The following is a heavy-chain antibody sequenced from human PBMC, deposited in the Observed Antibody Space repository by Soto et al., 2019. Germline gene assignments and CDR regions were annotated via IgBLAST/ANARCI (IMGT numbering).Heavy chain of an antibody. Sequence: GGSLRLSCAASGFTFSSYWMTWVRQAPGKGLEWVANIKQSGSETYYVDSVKGRFTISRDDAKNSLYLQMNTLRAEDAAVYYCARGYSIDYWGQGTLVTVSS. D-gene: IGHD5-18*01. CDR1: GFTFSSYW. CDR3: ARGYSIDY. J-gene: IGHJ4*02. V-gene: IGHV3-7*03. CDR2: IKQSGSET.